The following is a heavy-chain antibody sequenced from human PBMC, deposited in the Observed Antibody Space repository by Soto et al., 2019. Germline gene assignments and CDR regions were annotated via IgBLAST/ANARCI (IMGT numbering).Heavy chain of an antibody. D-gene: IGHD5-12*01. CDR3: ARDDPPYHGYAMKWFDP. Sequence: EVQLLQSGGGSEQPGGSLRLSCEGFGFTFMSYDMTWVRQAPGKGLEWVSAITGSGQRTYYADSVKGRFTISRDNSKNTVSLQMNSLRAEDTAVYYCARDDPPYHGYAMKWFDPWGQGALVTVSS. J-gene: IGHJ5*02. CDR1: GFTFMSYD. V-gene: IGHV3-23*01. CDR2: ITGSGQRT.